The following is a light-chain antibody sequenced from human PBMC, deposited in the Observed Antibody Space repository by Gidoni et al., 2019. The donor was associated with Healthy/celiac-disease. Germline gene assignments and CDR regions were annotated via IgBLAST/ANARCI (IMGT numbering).Light chain of an antibody. V-gene: IGLV2-14*03. CDR1: SSAFGGYTY. CDR2: DVS. Sequence: QSALTQPASVSGSPGQSITISCTGTSSAFGGYTYVPWYQQHQGKAPQLMIYDVSNRPSGVSNRFSGSKSGNTASLTIPGLQAEDEADYYCSSYTSSSTPYVFGTGTKVTVL. J-gene: IGLJ1*01. CDR3: SSYTSSSTPYV.